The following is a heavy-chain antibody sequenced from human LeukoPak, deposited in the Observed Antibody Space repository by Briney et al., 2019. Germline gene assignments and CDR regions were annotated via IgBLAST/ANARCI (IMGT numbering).Heavy chain of an antibody. V-gene: IGHV3-21*01. J-gene: IGHJ4*02. CDR3: ARGLYSSGWYQDY. CDR2: ISSSSSYI. D-gene: IGHD6-19*01. Sequence: GGSLRLSCAASGFTFSSYSMNWVRQAPGKGLEWASSISSSSSYIYYADSVKGRFTISRDNAKNSLYLQMNSLRAEDTAVYYCARGLYSSGWYQDYWGQGTLVTVSS. CDR1: GFTFSSYS.